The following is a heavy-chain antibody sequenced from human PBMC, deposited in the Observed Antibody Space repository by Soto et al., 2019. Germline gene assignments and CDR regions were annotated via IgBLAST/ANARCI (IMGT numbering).Heavy chain of an antibody. J-gene: IGHJ3*02. D-gene: IGHD6-19*01. Sequence: EVQLLESGGGLVQPGGSLRLSCAASGFTFSNYAMSWVRQAPGKGLEWVSGVSAYTSSTYYADSVRGRFTVSRDHSKNTLYLQMTSLRAEDTAVYYCAKASVAASYAFDIWGLGTTVTFSS. CDR2: VSAYTSST. CDR3: AKASVAASYAFDI. CDR1: GFTFSNYA. V-gene: IGHV3-23*01.